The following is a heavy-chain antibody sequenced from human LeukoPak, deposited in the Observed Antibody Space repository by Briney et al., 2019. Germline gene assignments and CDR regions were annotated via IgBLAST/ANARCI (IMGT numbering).Heavy chain of an antibody. D-gene: IGHD3-10*01. J-gene: IGHJ4*02. Sequence: SVKVSCKASGGTFSSYAISWVRQAPGQGLEWMGGIIPIFGTANYAQKFQGRVTITTDESTSTAYMELSSLRSEDTAVYYCASITMVRGVIGYWGQGTLVTVSS. CDR1: GGTFSSYA. CDR2: IIPIFGTA. V-gene: IGHV1-69*05. CDR3: ASITMVRGVIGY.